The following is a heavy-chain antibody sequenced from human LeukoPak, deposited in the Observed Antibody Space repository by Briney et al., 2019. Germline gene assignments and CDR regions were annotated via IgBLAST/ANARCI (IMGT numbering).Heavy chain of an antibody. CDR2: IKQDGSEK. CDR1: GFTFSSYW. D-gene: IGHD5-12*01. Sequence: GGSLRLSCAASGFTFSSYWMSWVRQAPGKGLEWVANIKQDGSEKYYVDSVKGRFTISRDNAKNSLYMQMNRLRAEDTAVYYCSRRIRASGGYDWGFDYWGQGTLVTVSS. V-gene: IGHV3-7*01. CDR3: SRRIRASGGYDWGFDY. J-gene: IGHJ4*02.